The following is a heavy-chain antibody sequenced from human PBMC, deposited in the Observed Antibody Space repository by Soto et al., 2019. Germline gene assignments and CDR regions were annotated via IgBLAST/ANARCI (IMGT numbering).Heavy chain of an antibody. J-gene: IGHJ5*02. CDR3: ARDSSGFAENWLDP. V-gene: IGHV1-2*02. Sequence: ASVKVSCKASGYTFTGYYMNWVRQAPGQGLEWMGWINPKSGNTKYAQKFQGRVTMTRDTSMTTAYMELTRLRSDDTAVFYCARDSSGFAENWLDPWGQGTLVTVS. D-gene: IGHD3-22*01. CDR1: GYTFTGYY. CDR2: INPKSGNT.